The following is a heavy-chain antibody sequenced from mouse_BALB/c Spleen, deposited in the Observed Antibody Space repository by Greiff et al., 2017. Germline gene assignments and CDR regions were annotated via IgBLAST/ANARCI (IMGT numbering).Heavy chain of an antibody. CDR1: GYTFTSYT. J-gene: IGHJ3*01. D-gene: IGHD3-2*01. CDR3: ARETARATPFAY. V-gene: IGHV1-4*01. Sequence: VQLQQSGAELARPGASVKMSCKASGYTFTSYTMHWVKQRPGQGLEWIGYINPSSGYTNYNQKFKDKATLTADKSSSTAYMQLSSLTSEDSAVYYCARETARATPFAYWGQGTLVTVSA. CDR2: INPSSGYT.